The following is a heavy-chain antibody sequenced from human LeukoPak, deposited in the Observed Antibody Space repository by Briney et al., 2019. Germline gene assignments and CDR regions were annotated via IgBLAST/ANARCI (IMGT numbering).Heavy chain of an antibody. CDR1: GFTVSGSA. Sequence: GGSLNLSCAASGFTVSGSAMHWVRQASGKGLEWLGRVRGKGYNYATAYGASVKDRFIISRDDSKSTAYLQMSSLKSEDTAVYYCATLGETSGWYPDHWGQGTLVTVSS. CDR2: VRGKGYNYAT. D-gene: IGHD6-19*01. J-gene: IGHJ4*02. V-gene: IGHV3-73*01. CDR3: ATLGETSGWYPDH.